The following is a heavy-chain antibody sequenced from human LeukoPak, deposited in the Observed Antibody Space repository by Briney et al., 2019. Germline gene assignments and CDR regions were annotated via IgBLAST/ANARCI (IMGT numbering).Heavy chain of an antibody. CDR1: GFTFSDYY. CDR3: ASRGVMTTVTKRRFDY. J-gene: IGHJ4*02. CDR2: ISSSGSTI. V-gene: IGHV3-11*04. Sequence: GGSLRLSCAASGFTFSDYYMSWIRQAPGKGLEWVSYISSSGSTIYYADSVKGRFTISRDNAKNSLYLQMNSLRAEDTAVYYCASRGVMTTVTKRRFDYWGQGTLVTVSS. D-gene: IGHD4-17*01.